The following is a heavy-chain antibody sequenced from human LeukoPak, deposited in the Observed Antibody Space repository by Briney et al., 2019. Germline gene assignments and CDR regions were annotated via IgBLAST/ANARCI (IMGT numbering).Heavy chain of an antibody. CDR1: GGSISSGDYY. J-gene: IGHJ6*02. D-gene: IGHD2-8*01. CDR2: IYYSGST. Sequence: PSETLSLTCTVSGGSISSGDYYWSWIRQPPGKGLEWIGYIYYSGSTYYNPSLKSRVTISVDTSKNQFSLKLSSVTAADTAVYYCARDHGVLMVYDQYYYYGMDVWGQGTTVTVSS. CDR3: ARDHGVLMVYDQYYYYGMDV. V-gene: IGHV4-30-4*02.